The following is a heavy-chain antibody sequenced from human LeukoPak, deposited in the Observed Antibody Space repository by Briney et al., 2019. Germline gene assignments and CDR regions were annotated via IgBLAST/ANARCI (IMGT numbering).Heavy chain of an antibody. CDR3: AREHQNCTSTSCSDWFDS. D-gene: IGHD2-2*01. CDR1: GGSITSGDSY. J-gene: IGHJ5*01. CDR2: IYFAGST. V-gene: IGHV4-30-4*01. Sequence: SETLSLTCSVSGGSITSGDSYWSWIRQPPGTGLEWIGYIYFAGSTSYNPSLKSRVTISVDRTKNQLSLKLSSVTAADTAVYYCAREHQNCTSTSCSDWFDSWGLGTLVTVSS.